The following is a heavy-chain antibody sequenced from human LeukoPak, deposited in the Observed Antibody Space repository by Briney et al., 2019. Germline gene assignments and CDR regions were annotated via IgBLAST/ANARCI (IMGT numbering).Heavy chain of an antibody. CDR3: ARYYGSGSSYHGIPPHNWFDP. CDR2: IYYSGST. J-gene: IGHJ5*02. Sequence: PSETLSLTCTVSGGSISSGGYYWSWIRQHPGKGLEWIGYIYYSGSTYYNPSLKSRVTISVDTSKNQFSLKLSSVTAADTAVYYCARYYGSGSSYHGIPPHNWFDPWGQGTLVTVSS. CDR1: GGSISSGGYY. V-gene: IGHV4-31*03. D-gene: IGHD3-10*01.